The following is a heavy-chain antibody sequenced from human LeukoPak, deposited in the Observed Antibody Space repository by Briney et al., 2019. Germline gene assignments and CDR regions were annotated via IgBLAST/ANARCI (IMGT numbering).Heavy chain of an antibody. J-gene: IGHJ4*02. Sequence: PSETLSLTCTVSGGSISSYYWSWIRHPAGKGLEWIGYIYYSGSTNYNPSLKSRVTISVDTSKNQFSLKLSSVTAADTAVYYCARAAMVRGVPIYYFDYWGQGTLVTVSS. D-gene: IGHD3-10*01. V-gene: IGHV4-59*01. CDR1: GGSISSYY. CDR2: IYYSGST. CDR3: ARAAMVRGVPIYYFDY.